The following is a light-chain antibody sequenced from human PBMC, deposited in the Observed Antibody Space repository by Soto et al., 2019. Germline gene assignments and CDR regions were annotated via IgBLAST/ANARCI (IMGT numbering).Light chain of an antibody. CDR1: QSVSNNF. Sequence: EIVLTQSPGTLSLSPGERATLFCRASQSVSNNFLAWYQQKPGQAPRLLIHGASTRASGIPDSFSGSGSGTDFILTISRLEPEDFAVYYCQQYGSSPVTFGQGTRLDIK. J-gene: IGKJ5*01. CDR2: GAS. V-gene: IGKV3-20*01. CDR3: QQYGSSPVT.